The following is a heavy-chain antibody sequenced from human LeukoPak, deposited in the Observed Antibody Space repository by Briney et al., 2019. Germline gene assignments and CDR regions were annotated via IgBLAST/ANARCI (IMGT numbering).Heavy chain of an antibody. CDR3: ASSLRYCSGGSCFLAFDI. D-gene: IGHD2-15*01. CDR1: GYTFTSYG. CDR2: MNPNSGNT. J-gene: IGHJ3*02. Sequence: GASVKVSCKASGYTFTSYGISWVRQATGQGLEWMGWMNPNSGNTGYAQKSQGRVTMTRNTSISTAYMELSSLRSEDTAVYYCASSLRYCSGGSCFLAFDIWGQGTMVTVSS. V-gene: IGHV1-8*02.